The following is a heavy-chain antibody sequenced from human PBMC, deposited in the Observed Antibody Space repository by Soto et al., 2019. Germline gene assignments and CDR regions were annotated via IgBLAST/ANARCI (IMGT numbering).Heavy chain of an antibody. Sequence: QVQLVESGGGVVQPGRSLRLSCAASGFTFSSYGMHWVRQAPGKGLEWVAVIWYDGSNKYYAVSVKGRFTISRDNSKNTLYLQMNSLRAEDTAVYYCARDRDGHYYYGMDVWGQGTTVTVSS. CDR3: ARDRDGHYYYGMDV. CDR2: IWYDGSNK. V-gene: IGHV3-33*01. J-gene: IGHJ6*02. CDR1: GFTFSSYG.